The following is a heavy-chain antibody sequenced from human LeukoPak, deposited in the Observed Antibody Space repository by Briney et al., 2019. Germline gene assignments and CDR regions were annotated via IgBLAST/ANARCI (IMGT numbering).Heavy chain of an antibody. CDR2: ISSSGSTI. CDR1: GFTFSSYE. CDR3: ARGRYSSSWIPWDY. D-gene: IGHD6-13*01. J-gene: IGHJ4*02. V-gene: IGHV3-48*03. Sequence: GGSLRLSCAASGFTFSSYEMNWVRQAPGKGLEWVSYISSSGSTIYYADSVKGRFTISRDNAKNSLYLQMNSLRAEDTAVYYCARGRYSSSWIPWDYWGQGTLVTVSS.